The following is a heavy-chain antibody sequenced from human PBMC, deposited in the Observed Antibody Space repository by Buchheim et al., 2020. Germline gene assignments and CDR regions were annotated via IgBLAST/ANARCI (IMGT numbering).Heavy chain of an antibody. V-gene: IGHV3-74*01. D-gene: IGHD4-23*01. Sequence: EVQLVESGGGLVQPGQSLRLSCTASGFTVSRYWIHWVRQAPGKGLVWVSRIDGDGSAADYADSVTGRVTVSRDNAKNTVYSQLNSLRAEDTGVYYCARASNSRDYFDSWGQGTL. CDR3: ARASNSRDYFDS. J-gene: IGHJ4*02. CDR1: GFTVSRYW. CDR2: IDGDGSAA.